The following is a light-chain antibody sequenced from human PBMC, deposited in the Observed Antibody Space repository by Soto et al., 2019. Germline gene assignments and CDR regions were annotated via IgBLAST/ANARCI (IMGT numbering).Light chain of an antibody. CDR1: QGISNY. CDR3: QKYTNVPA. CDR2: AAS. V-gene: IGKV1-27*01. Sequence: DIPMTQSPSSLSASVGDRVTITSRASQGISNYLAWYQQIPGKVPKLLISAASTLQSGVPSRFSGSGSGTDLTLTISSLQPEDVATYYCQKYTNVPAFGGGTKVEIK. J-gene: IGKJ4*01.